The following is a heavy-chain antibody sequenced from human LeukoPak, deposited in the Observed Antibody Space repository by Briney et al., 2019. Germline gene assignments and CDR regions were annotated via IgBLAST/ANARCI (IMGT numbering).Heavy chain of an antibody. J-gene: IGHJ5*02. V-gene: IGHV4-59*08. CDR3: ARHKATVVTICGVVTPLNWFDP. CDR2: IYYSGST. Sequence: SETLSLTCTVSGGSISSYYWSWIRQPPGKGLEWIGYIYYSGSTNYNPSLKSRVTISVDTSKNQFSLKLSSVTAADTAVYYCARHKATVVTICGVVTPLNWFDPWGQGTLVTVSS. D-gene: IGHD3-3*01. CDR1: GGSISSYY.